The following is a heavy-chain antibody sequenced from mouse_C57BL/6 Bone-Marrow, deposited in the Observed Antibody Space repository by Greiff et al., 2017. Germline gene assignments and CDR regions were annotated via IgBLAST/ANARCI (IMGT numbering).Heavy chain of an antibody. CDR3: ARGGDYDSWFAY. CDR1: GYTFTSYW. V-gene: IGHV1-64*01. J-gene: IGHJ3*01. CDR2: IHPNSGST. D-gene: IGHD2-4*01. Sequence: VQLQQPGAELVKPGASVKLSCKASGYTFTSYWMHWVKQRPGQGLEWIGMIHPNSGSTNYNEKFKSKATLTVDKSSSTAYMQLSSLTSEDSAVYYCARGGDYDSWFAYWGEGTLGTVSA.